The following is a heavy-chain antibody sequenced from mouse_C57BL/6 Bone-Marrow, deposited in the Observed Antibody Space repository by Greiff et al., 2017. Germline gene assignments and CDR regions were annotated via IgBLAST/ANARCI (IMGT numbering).Heavy chain of an antibody. J-gene: IGHJ4*01. CDR1: GYTFTSYG. Sequence: QVQLQQSGAELARPGASVKLSCKASGYTFTSYGISWVKQRTGQGLEWIGEIYPRSGNTYYNEKFKGKATLTADKSSSTAYLELRSLTSEDSAVYFCARHGYYAMDYWGQGTSVTVSS. V-gene: IGHV1-81*01. CDR3: ARHGYYAMDY. CDR2: IYPRSGNT.